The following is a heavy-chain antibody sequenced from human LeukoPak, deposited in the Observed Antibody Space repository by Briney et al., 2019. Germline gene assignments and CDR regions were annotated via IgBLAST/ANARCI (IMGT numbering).Heavy chain of an antibody. CDR3: ARGGAAMAYY. Sequence: PGGSLRLSCSASGFTFSSYWMHWVRHAPGKGLVWVSRINSDGSSTSYADPVKGRFTISRDNAKNTLYLQMNSLRAEDTAVYYCARGGAAMAYYWGQGTLVTVSS. D-gene: IGHD5-18*01. CDR1: GFTFSSYW. CDR2: INSDGSST. V-gene: IGHV3-74*01. J-gene: IGHJ4*02.